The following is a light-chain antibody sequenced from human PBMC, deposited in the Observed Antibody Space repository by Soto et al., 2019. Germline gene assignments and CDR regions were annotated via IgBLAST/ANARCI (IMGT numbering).Light chain of an antibody. CDR3: KQYINWPLT. Sequence: IVMSQFLATLSVSPGERSTFSGRASQVFGSSLAWYQQKPGQANRLLIYDASTRATGIPARFSGSGSGTEFSLTISSLQSEESAVYYCKQYINWPLTFGGGTKVDI. CDR2: DAS. CDR1: QVFGSS. J-gene: IGKJ4*01. V-gene: IGKV3-15*01.